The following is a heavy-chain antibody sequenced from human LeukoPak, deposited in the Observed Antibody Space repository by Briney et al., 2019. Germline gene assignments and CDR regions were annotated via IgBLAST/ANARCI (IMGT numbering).Heavy chain of an antibody. V-gene: IGHV3-30*02. CDR2: MRYDGSNK. CDR1: GFTFSSYG. CDR3: AKDGGYCSSTSCDGDY. Sequence: PGGSLRLSCAASGFTFSSYGMHWVRQAPGKGLEWVAFMRYDGSNKYYADSVKGRFTISRDNSKNTLYLQMNSLRAEDTAVYYCAKDGGYCSSTSCDGDYWGQEPWSPSPQ. J-gene: IGHJ4*01. D-gene: IGHD2-2*03.